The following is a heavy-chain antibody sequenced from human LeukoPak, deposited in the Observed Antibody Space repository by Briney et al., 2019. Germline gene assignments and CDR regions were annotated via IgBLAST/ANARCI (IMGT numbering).Heavy chain of an antibody. CDR3: AKDQPYYYGPNWFDP. J-gene: IGHJ5*02. CDR1: GFTFSSYG. D-gene: IGHD3-10*01. V-gene: IGHV3-23*01. CDR2: ISGSGGST. Sequence: PGGSLRLSCAASGFTFSSYGMSWVRQAPGKGLEWVSAISGSGGSTYYADSVKGRFTISRDNSKNTLYLQMNSLRAEDTAVYYCAKDQPYYYGPNWFDPWGQGTLVTVSS.